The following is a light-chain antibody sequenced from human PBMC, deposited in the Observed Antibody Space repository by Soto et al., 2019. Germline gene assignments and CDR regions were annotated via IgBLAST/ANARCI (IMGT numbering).Light chain of an antibody. V-gene: IGLV1-40*01. CDR3: QSYDSSLSGSVV. Sequence: QLVLTQPPSVSGAPGQRVTISCTGSSSNIGAGYDVHWYQQLPGTAPKLFIYANSNRPSGVPDRFSGSKSGTSASLAITGLQAEDEADYYCQSYDSSLSGSVVFGGGTKLTVL. CDR1: SSNIGAGYD. J-gene: IGLJ2*01. CDR2: ANS.